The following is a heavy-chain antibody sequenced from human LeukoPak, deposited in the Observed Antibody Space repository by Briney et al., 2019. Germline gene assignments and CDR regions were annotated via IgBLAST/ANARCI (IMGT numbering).Heavy chain of an antibody. CDR2: INPNSGGT. Sequence: VASVKVSFKASGYTFTGYYMHWVRQAPGQGLEWMGWINPNSGGTSFAQKFQGRVTMTRDTSISTAYMELNRLRSDDTAVYYCTRTYYYDSSGNYFDYWGQGSLVTVSS. CDR3: TRTYYYDSSGNYFDY. V-gene: IGHV1-2*02. CDR1: GYTFTGYY. D-gene: IGHD3-22*01. J-gene: IGHJ4*02.